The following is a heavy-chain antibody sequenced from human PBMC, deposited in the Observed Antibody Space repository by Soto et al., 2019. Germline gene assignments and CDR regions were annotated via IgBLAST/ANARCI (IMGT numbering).Heavy chain of an antibody. Sequence: SETLSLTCTVSGGSISSGDYYWSWIRQPPGKGLEWIGYIYYSGSTYYNPSLKSRVTISVDTSKNQFSLKLSSVTAADTAVYYCARVRRYYDSSGYSLLDAFDIWGQGTMVTVSS. D-gene: IGHD3-22*01. CDR3: ARVRRYYDSSGYSLLDAFDI. CDR1: GGSISSGDYY. J-gene: IGHJ3*02. V-gene: IGHV4-30-4*01. CDR2: IYYSGST.